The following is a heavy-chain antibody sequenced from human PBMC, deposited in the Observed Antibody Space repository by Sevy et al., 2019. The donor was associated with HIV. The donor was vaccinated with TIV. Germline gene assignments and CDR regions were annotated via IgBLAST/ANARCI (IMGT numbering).Heavy chain of an antibody. CDR3: GNPVAATELWDS. J-gene: IGHJ4*02. D-gene: IGHD2-15*01. CDR1: GFPLSSYG. CDR2: ITGGGDET. Sequence: GGSLRLSCAASGFPLSSYGMSWVRQAPGKGLEWVSSITGGGDETYYADSVKGRFAISRDNSKNTLFLQMDSLRAEDTALYFCGNPVAATELWDSWGQGTLVTVSS. V-gene: IGHV3-23*01.